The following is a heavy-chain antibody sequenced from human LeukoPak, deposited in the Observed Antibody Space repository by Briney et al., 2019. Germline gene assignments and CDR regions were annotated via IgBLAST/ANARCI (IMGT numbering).Heavy chain of an antibody. CDR2: INSSGST. Sequence: SETLSLTCTVSGGSISSGSYYWSWIRQPAGKGLEWIGRINSSGSTNYNPSLKSRVTISVDTSKNQFSLKLTSVTAADTALYYCVREVWSHNCFGPWGQGALVTVSS. D-gene: IGHD2-21*01. CDR1: GGSISSGSYY. CDR3: VREVWSHNCFGP. V-gene: IGHV4-61*02. J-gene: IGHJ5*02.